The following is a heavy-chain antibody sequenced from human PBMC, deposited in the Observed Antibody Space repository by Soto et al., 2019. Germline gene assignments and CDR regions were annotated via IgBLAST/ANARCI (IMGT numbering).Heavy chain of an antibody. CDR1: GGSISSYY. V-gene: IGHV4-59*08. J-gene: IGHJ5*02. CDR2: IYYSGST. CDR3: ARHGLAAAWSWFDP. Sequence: PSETLALTCTVSGGSISSYYGSWIRQPPGKGLEWIGYIYYSGSTNYNPSLKSRVTISVDTSKNQFSLKLSSVTAADTAVYYCARHGLAAAWSWFDPWGQGTLVTVSS. D-gene: IGHD6-13*01.